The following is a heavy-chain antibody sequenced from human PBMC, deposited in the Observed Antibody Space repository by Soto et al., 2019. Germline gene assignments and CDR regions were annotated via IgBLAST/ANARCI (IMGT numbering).Heavy chain of an antibody. CDR3: ARGWYDYVWGSSHYYGMDV. CDR1: GASISSSNW. D-gene: IGHD3-16*01. V-gene: IGHV4-4*02. J-gene: IGHJ6*02. Sequence: SETLSLTCTVSGASISSSNWWSWVRQPPGKGLEWIGEIYHSGSTNYNPSLKSRVTISVDKSKNQFSLKLSSVTAADTAVYYCARGWYDYVWGSSHYYGMDVWGQGTTVTVS. CDR2: IYHSGST.